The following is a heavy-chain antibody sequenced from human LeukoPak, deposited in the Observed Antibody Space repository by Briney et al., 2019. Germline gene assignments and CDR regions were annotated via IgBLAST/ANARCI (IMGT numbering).Heavy chain of an antibody. J-gene: IGHJ4*02. CDR1: GFTFSSYS. CDR2: ISSSSGYI. CDR3: ARGIAVAAHFDY. V-gene: IGHV3-21*01. Sequence: GGSLRLSCAASGFTFSSYSMNWVRQAPGKGLEWVSSISSSSGYIYYADSVKGRFTISRDNAKNSLYLQMNSLRAEDTAVYYCARGIAVAAHFDYWGQGTLVTVSS. D-gene: IGHD6-19*01.